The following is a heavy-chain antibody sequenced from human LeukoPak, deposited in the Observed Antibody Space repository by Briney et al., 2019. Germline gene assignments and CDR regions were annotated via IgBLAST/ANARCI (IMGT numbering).Heavy chain of an antibody. D-gene: IGHD2-15*01. J-gene: IGHJ6*03. CDR2: ISAYNGNT. CDR3: ASYSSSSYYYYYMDV. Sequence: ASVKVSCKASGYTFTSYGISWVRQAPGQGLEWMGWISAYNGNTNYAQKLQGRVTMTTDTSTSTAYMELRSLRSDDTAVYYCASYSSSSYYYYYMDVWGKGTTVTVSS. V-gene: IGHV1-18*01. CDR1: GYTFTSYG.